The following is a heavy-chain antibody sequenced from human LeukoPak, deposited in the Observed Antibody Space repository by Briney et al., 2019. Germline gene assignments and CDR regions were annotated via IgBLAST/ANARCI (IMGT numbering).Heavy chain of an antibody. J-gene: IGHJ4*02. V-gene: IGHV4-59*02. CDR2: IYYSVTT. CDR1: GASVTDYY. Sequence: SETLSLTCSVSGASVTDYYWSWIRQTPGKGLEWLGHIYYSVTTHYNPSLKSRLSISVDTSKNQFSLRLSSVTAADTAVYYCARVLRSGRRGYFDYWGQGTLVTVSS. CDR3: ARVLRSGRRGYFDY. D-gene: IGHD5-12*01.